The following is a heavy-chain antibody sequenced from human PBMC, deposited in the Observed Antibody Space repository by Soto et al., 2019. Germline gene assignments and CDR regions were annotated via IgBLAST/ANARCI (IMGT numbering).Heavy chain of an antibody. CDR3: ARPSGSYGDYAWSLAY. CDR2: VCAYSGHT. CDR1: GYAFGGYA. V-gene: IGHV1-18*04. J-gene: IGHJ4*02. D-gene: IGHD4-17*01. Sequence: QVQLVQSGAEVKKPGASVKVSCKASGYAFGGYAISWVRQAPGQGLEWMGWVCAYSGHTDYAQNLQGRVSMTTETSTSTAYMELGSLTSDDTAVYYCARPSGSYGDYAWSLAYWGQGTLVTVSS.